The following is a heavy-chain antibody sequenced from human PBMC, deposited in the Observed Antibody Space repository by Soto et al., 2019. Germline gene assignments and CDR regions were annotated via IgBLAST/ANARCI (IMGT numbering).Heavy chain of an antibody. CDR3: ARRYSYGYGNWFDP. D-gene: IGHD5-18*01. Sequence: ASVKVSCKASGYTFTSYDINWVRQATGQGLEWMGWMNPNSGNTGYAQKFQGRVTMTRNTSMSTAYMELSSQRSEDMDVYYCARRYSYGYGNWFDPWGQGTLVTVSS. V-gene: IGHV1-8*01. CDR1: GYTFTSYD. J-gene: IGHJ5*02. CDR2: MNPNSGNT.